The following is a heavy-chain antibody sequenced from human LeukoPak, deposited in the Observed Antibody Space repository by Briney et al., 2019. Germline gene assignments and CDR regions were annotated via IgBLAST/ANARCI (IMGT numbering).Heavy chain of an antibody. CDR3: ARDRGYYDSSGFLLEWAFDI. J-gene: IGHJ3*02. D-gene: IGHD3-22*01. Sequence: GGSLRLSCAASGFTFSSYGMHWVRQAPGKGLEWVAVIWYDGSNKYYADSVKGRFTISRDNSKNTLYLQMNSLRAEDTAVYYCARDRGYYDSSGFLLEWAFDIWGQGTVVTVSS. V-gene: IGHV3-33*01. CDR1: GFTFSSYG. CDR2: IWYDGSNK.